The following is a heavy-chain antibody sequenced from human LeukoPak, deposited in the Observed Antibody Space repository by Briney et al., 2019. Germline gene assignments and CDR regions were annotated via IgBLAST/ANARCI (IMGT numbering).Heavy chain of an antibody. CDR3: ARPSPAHDY. CDR1: ELTFSSYE. V-gene: IGHV3-48*03. CDR2: ISSSGSTI. J-gene: IGHJ4*02. Sequence: PGGSLGLSCAASELTFSSYEMNWARQAPGKGLEWVSDISSSGSTIYYTDSVKGRFTISRDNAKNSLYLQMNSLRAEDTAVYYCARPSPAHDYWGQGTLVTISS.